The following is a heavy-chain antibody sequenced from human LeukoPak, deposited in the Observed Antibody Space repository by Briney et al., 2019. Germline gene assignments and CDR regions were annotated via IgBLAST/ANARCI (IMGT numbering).Heavy chain of an antibody. CDR2: INPNSGGT. D-gene: IGHD2/OR15-2a*01. CDR1: GGTFSSYA. V-gene: IGHV1-2*06. Sequence: ASVKVSCEASGGTFSSYAISWVRQAPGQGLEWVGRINPNSGGTNYAQKFQGRVTMTRDTSISTAYMELTRLTSDDTAVYYCAKAKTIVGTFGFDYWGQGTLVTVSS. J-gene: IGHJ4*02. CDR3: AKAKTIVGTFGFDY.